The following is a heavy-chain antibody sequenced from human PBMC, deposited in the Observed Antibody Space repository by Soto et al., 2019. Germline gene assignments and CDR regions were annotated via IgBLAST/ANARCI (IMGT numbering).Heavy chain of an antibody. V-gene: IGHV3-7*01. J-gene: IGHJ6*02. Sequence: LRLSCAASGFTFSSYWMSWVRQAPGKGLEWVANIKQDGSEKYYVDSVKGRFTISRDNAKNSLYLQMNSLRAEDTAVYYCARDRPIAALYYYYYGMDVWGQRTTVTVSS. CDR1: GFTFSSYW. CDR2: IKQDGSEK. D-gene: IGHD6-13*01. CDR3: ARDRPIAALYYYYYGMDV.